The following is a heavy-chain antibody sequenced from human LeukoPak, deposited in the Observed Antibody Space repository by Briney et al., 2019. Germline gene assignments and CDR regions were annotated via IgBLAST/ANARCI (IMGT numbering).Heavy chain of an antibody. D-gene: IGHD5-12*01. V-gene: IGHV3-21*01. CDR3: ARDKRGGYSGYDYSSGMDV. CDR1: GFTFSSYS. Sequence: GGSLSLSCAASGFTFSSYSMNWVRQAPGKGLEWVSSISSSSSYIYYADSVKGRFTISRDNAKNSLYLQMNSLRAEDTAVYYCARDKRGGYSGYDYSSGMDVWGKGTTVTVSS. CDR2: ISSSSSYI. J-gene: IGHJ6*04.